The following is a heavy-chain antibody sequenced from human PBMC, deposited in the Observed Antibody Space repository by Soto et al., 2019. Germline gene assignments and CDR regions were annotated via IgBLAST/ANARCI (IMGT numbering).Heavy chain of an antibody. V-gene: IGHV3-23*01. D-gene: IGHD6-13*01. J-gene: IGHJ5*02. CDR1: GFTFTNYA. CDR3: ASQYSSSWPQKNWFDP. CDR2: ITGGGGGRT. Sequence: VGSLRLSCAASGFTFTNYAMNWVRQAPGKGLEWVSTITGGGGGRTNYADSVKGRFTISRDDSKNTVYLQMNSLRSEDTAVYYCASQYSSSWPQKNWFDPWGQGTLVTVSS.